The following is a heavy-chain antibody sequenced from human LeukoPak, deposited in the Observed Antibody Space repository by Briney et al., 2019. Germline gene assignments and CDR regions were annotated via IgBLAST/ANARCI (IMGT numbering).Heavy chain of an antibody. Sequence: SETLSLTCTVSGGTFSSYYWSWIRQPPGKGLEWIGYIYYSGSTNYNPSLKSQVTMSVDTSKNQFSLKLSSVTAADTAVYYCARELGGNYGGNTGSNWGQGTLVTVSS. D-gene: IGHD4-23*01. CDR1: GGTFSSYY. CDR2: IYYSGST. J-gene: IGHJ4*02. V-gene: IGHV4-59*13. CDR3: ARELGGNYGGNTGSN.